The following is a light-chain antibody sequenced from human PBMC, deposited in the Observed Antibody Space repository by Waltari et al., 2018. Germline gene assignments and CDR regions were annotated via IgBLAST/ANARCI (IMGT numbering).Light chain of an antibody. CDR3: SSYAGSNNLV. CDR1: SSDVGGYNY. J-gene: IGLJ2*01. CDR2: EVS. Sequence: QSALTQPPSASGSPGQSVTIPCPGTSSDVGGYNYVSWYQQHPVKAPKLMVYEVSKRPSGVPDRFSGSKSGNTASLTVSGLQAEDEADYYCSSYAGSNNLVFGGGTKLTVL. V-gene: IGLV2-8*01.